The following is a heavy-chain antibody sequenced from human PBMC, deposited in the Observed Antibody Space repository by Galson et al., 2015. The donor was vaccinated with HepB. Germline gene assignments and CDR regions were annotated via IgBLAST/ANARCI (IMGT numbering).Heavy chain of an antibody. D-gene: IGHD6-13*01. J-gene: IGHJ4*02. CDR1: GFTFSSYW. CDR3: AREEPAAGTMDFDY. Sequence: SLRLSCAASGFTFSSYWMSWVRQAPGKGLEWVANIKQDGSAQYYVDSVRGRFTISRDSANNSLYLQMSSLRAEDTAVYYCAREEPAAGTMDFDYWGQGALVTVSS. V-gene: IGHV3-7*01. CDR2: IKQDGSAQ.